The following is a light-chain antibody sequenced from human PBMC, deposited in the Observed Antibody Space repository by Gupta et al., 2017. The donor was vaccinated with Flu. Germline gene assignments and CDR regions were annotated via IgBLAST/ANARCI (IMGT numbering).Light chain of an antibody. J-gene: IGLJ1*01. Sequence: GDALPNQYVYWFQPRPGQAPTLLIYKDTERPSGIPERFSGSSSGTTVTLTISGVQAEDEADYYCQSADSSSSYYVFGTGTKVTVL. V-gene: IGLV3-25*03. CDR2: KDT. CDR3: QSADSSSSYYV. CDR1: ALPNQY.